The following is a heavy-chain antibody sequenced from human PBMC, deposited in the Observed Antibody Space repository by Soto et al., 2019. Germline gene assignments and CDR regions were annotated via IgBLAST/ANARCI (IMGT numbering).Heavy chain of an antibody. V-gene: IGHV4-4*02. CDR3: ARARLSRSWWFDP. J-gene: IGHJ5*02. Sequence: SATLSLTSSVSGDSISSNNWWSLLLLPPGQRLEWIGDIYQSGTNNYTPSFKSRVTMAVDTSKSHFSLKLISGTAADTAVYYRARARLSRSWWFDPWGQGSRVNVSS. D-gene: IGHD3-10*01. CDR2: IYQSGTN. CDR1: GDSISSNNW.